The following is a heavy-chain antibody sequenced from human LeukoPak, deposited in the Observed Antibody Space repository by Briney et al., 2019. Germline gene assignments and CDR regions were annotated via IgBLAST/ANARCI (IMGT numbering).Heavy chain of an antibody. CDR2: INPNSGGT. Sequence: GASVKVSCKASGYTFTGYYMHWVRQAPGQGLEWMGWINPNSGGTNYAQKLQGRVTMTTDTSTSTAYMELRSLRSDDTAVYYCARDMAAAGTGDYWGQGTLVTVSS. J-gene: IGHJ4*02. CDR1: GYTFTGYY. D-gene: IGHD6-13*01. V-gene: IGHV1-2*02. CDR3: ARDMAAAGTGDY.